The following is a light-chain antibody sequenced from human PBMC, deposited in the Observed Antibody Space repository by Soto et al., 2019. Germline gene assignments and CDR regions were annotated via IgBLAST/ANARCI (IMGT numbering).Light chain of an antibody. J-gene: IGKJ5*01. Sequence: EIVLTQSPGTLSLSPGERATLSCRASQSVSSSYLAWYQQKPGQTPRLLIYGASSRATGIPDRFSGSGSGTDFPLTISRLEPEDFAVYYCQQYGTSPITFGQGTRLEIK. V-gene: IGKV3-20*01. CDR3: QQYGTSPIT. CDR2: GAS. CDR1: QSVSSSY.